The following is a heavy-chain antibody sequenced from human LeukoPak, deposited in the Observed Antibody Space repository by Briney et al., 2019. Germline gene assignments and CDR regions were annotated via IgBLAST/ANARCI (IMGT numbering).Heavy chain of an antibody. D-gene: IGHD4-17*01. J-gene: IGHJ3*02. CDR3: ARVRNDYGDYWAAFDI. CDR2: IYYSGSI. Sequence: PSETLSLTCTVSGGSISSGDYYWSWIRQPPGKGLEWVGYIYYSGSIYYNPSLKSRVTISVDTSKNQFSLKLSSVTAADTAVYYCARVRNDYGDYWAAFDIWGQGTMVTVSS. V-gene: IGHV4-30-4*01. CDR1: GGSISSGDYY.